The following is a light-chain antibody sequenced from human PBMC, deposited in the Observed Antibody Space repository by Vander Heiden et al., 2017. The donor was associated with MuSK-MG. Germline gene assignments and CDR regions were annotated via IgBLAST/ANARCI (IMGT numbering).Light chain of an antibody. CDR3: QQYKSYSPYT. V-gene: IGKV1-5*01. J-gene: IGKJ2*01. Sequence: DIQMSQSPSALSASVGDRVTITCRATQTISDWLAWYKQKPGKAPKLLIYDASRLERGVPSSFSGSGSGTEFTLTINNLQPDDFATYYCQQYKSYSPYTFGQGTKLEIK. CDR2: DAS. CDR1: QTISDW.